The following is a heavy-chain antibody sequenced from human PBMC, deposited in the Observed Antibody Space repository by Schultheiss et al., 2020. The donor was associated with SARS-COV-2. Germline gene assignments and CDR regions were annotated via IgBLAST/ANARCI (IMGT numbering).Heavy chain of an antibody. J-gene: IGHJ5*02. V-gene: IGHV4-4*07. Sequence: SETLSLTCTVSGASVSDYYWSWIRQPPGKGLEWIGRIYTSGSTNYNPSLKSRVTMSVDTSKNQFSLKLSSVTAADTAVYYCARGALHHWFDPWGQGTLVTVSS. CDR3: ARGALHHWFDP. CDR1: GASVSDYY. D-gene: IGHD4-11*01. CDR2: IYTSGST.